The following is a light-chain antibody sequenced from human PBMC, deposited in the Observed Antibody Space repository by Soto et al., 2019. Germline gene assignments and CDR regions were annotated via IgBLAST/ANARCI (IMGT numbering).Light chain of an antibody. J-gene: IGLJ1*01. CDR2: EVS. V-gene: IGLV2-23*02. CDR3: CSYAGSSTFYV. Sequence: QSALPQPASVSGSPGPSITISCTGTSSDFGSYNLVSWYQQHPGKAPQLMIYEVSKRPSGVSNRFSGSKSGNTASLTISGLQAEDEADYYCCSYAGSSTFYVFGTGTKVTVL. CDR1: SSDFGSYNL.